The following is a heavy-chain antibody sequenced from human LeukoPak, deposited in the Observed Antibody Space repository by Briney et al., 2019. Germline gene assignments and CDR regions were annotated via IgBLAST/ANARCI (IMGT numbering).Heavy chain of an antibody. J-gene: IGHJ4*02. CDR3: AKAKYSSSWYVDY. CDR1: GFTFSSYG. CDR2: ISSDGSNK. D-gene: IGHD6-13*01. V-gene: IGHV3-30*18. Sequence: GRSLRLSCAASGFTFSSYGIHWVRQAPGKGLEWVAVISSDGSNKYYADSVKGRFTISRDNSKNTLYLQMNSLRAEDTAVYYCAKAKYSSSWYVDYWGQGTMVTVSS.